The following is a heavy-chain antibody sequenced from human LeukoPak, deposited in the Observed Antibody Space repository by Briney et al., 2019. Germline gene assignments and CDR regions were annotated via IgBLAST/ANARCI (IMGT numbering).Heavy chain of an antibody. CDR3: AREGYSYGHFDY. D-gene: IGHD5-18*01. CDR1: GFAFSSYS. J-gene: IGHJ4*02. Sequence: KPRGSLRLSCAPSGFAFSSYSMNGVRQAPGKGLEWVSSISSSSSYIYYADSVKGRFTISRDNAKNSLYVQMNSLRAEDTAVYYCAREGYSYGHFDYWGQGTLVTVSS. V-gene: IGHV3-21*01. CDR2: ISSSSSYI.